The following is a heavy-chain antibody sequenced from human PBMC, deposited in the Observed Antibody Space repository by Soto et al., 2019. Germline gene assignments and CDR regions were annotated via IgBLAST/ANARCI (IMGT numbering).Heavy chain of an antibody. V-gene: IGHV3-30*03. CDR2: SSXXGSNK. CDR3: XXXXXXXXXXXXXXXXSYGMDV. Sequence: QMKLVESGGGVVQPGTSLRLSCVASGFTFSAFGMHWVRXXXXXXXXXXXISSXXGSNKYYGDSVQGRFTISRDNSRXXXXXXXXXXXXXXXXXXXXXXXXXXXXXXXXXXXXSYGMDVWGQGTTVTVSS. CDR1: GFTFSAFG. J-gene: IGHJ6*02.